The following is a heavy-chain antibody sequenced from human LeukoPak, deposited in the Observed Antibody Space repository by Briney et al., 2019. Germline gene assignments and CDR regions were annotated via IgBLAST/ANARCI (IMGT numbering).Heavy chain of an antibody. V-gene: IGHV3-66*02. CDR1: GFTVSSNY. CDR2: IYSGGST. J-gene: IGHJ4*02. Sequence: LTGGSLRLSCAASGFTVSSNYMSWVRQAPGKGLEWVSVIYSGGSTYYADSVKGRFTISRDNSKNTLYLQMNSLRAEDTAVYYCARGRSGGDYSDYWGQGTLVTVSS. CDR3: ARGRSGGDYSDY.